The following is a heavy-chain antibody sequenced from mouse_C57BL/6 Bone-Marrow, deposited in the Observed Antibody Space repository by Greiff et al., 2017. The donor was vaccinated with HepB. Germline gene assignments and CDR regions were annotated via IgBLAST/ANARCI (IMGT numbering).Heavy chain of an antibody. CDR2: IYPGSGNT. CDR1: GYTFTDYY. Sequence: QVQLKQSGAELVRPGASVKLSCKASGYTFTDYYINWVKQRPGQGLEWIARIYPGSGNTYYNEKFKGKATLTAEKSSSTAYMQLSSLTSEDSAVYFCASRSSYGYFDVWGTGTTVTVSS. V-gene: IGHV1-76*01. CDR3: ASRSSYGYFDV. D-gene: IGHD1-1*01. J-gene: IGHJ1*03.